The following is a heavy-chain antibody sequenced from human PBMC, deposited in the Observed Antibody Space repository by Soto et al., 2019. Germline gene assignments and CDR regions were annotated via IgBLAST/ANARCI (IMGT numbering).Heavy chain of an antibody. V-gene: IGHV3-30*18. J-gene: IGHJ6*02. CDR1: GFTFSSYG. D-gene: IGHD2-8*01. Sequence: QVQLVESGGGVVQPGRSLRLSCAASGFTFSSYGMHWVRQAPGKGLEWVAVISYDGSNKYYADSVKGRFTISRDNSKNTLHLQMNSLRAEDTAVYYCAKDGEEWDYYYGMDVWGQGTTVTVSS. CDR3: AKDGEEWDYYYGMDV. CDR2: ISYDGSNK.